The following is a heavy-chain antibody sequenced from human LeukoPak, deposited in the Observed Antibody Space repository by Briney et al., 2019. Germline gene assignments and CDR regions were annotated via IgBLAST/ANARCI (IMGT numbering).Heavy chain of an antibody. CDR3: ANSGSHYGDY. Sequence: SGRSLRLSCAASGFTFSSYCMHWVRQAPAKGIGRVAFISYGGSNKFYADSVKGRFTISRDNSKNTLYLQMNSLRAEDPPVYYWANSGSHYGDYWGQGTLVTVSS. D-gene: IGHD1-26*01. J-gene: IGHJ4*02. CDR1: GFTFSSYC. V-gene: IGHV3-30*18. CDR2: ISYGGSNK.